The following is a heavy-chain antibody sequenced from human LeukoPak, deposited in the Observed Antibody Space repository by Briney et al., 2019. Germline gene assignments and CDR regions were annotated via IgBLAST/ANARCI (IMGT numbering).Heavy chain of an antibody. CDR1: GFTFSSYE. J-gene: IGHJ4*02. D-gene: IGHD4/OR15-4a*01. CDR2: ISSSGSTI. Sequence: GGSLRLSCAASGFTFSSYEMNWVRQAPGKGLEWVSYISSSGSTIYYADSVKGRFTISRDNAKNSLYLQMNSLRAEDTAVYYCARSNFLYYFDYWGQGTLVTDSS. CDR3: ARSNFLYYFDY. V-gene: IGHV3-48*03.